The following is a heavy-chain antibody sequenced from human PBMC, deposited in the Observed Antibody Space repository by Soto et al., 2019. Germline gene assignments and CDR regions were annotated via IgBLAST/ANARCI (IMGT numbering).Heavy chain of an antibody. Sequence: PSETRSLTCTLSGGSISSYSCTWIRQAPGEGLEWMGYIHYSGNMKYNPSLKSRATILVDTSKNQFSLKLSSVTAADTAVYYCARMAEGSNYYYHLDVWGQGTTVTVSS. CDR2: IHYSGNM. V-gene: IGHV4-59*01. CDR1: GGSISSYS. CDR3: ARMAEGSNYYYHLDV. D-gene: IGHD3-22*01. J-gene: IGHJ6*02.